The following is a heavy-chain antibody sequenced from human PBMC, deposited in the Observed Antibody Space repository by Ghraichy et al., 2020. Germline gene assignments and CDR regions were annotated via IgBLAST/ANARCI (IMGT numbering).Heavy chain of an antibody. CDR1: GGTFSSYA. CDR2: IIPIFRKA. V-gene: IGHV1-69*13. J-gene: IGHJ4*02. D-gene: IGHD2-15*01. Sequence: SVKVSCKASGGTFSSYAINWVRQAPGQGLEWMGGIIPIFRKANYAQRFQGRVTITADDSTTTAYMELSSLTSDDTAVYYCAREYEDVDSASWGYWGQGTLVTVSS. CDR3: AREYEDVDSASWGY.